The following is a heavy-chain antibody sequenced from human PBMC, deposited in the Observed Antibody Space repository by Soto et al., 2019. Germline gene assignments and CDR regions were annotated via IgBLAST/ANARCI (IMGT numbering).Heavy chain of an antibody. CDR2: IIPIFGTA. D-gene: IGHD3-10*01. V-gene: IGHV1-69*13. CDR1: GGTFSSYA. J-gene: IGHJ4*02. CDR3: ARGPRYYGSGSYFYFDY. Sequence: ASVKVSCKASGGTFSSYAISWVRQDPGQGLEWMGGIIPIFGTANYAQKFQGRVTITADESTSTAYMELSSLRSEDTAVYYCARGPRYYGSGSYFYFDYWGQGTLVTV.